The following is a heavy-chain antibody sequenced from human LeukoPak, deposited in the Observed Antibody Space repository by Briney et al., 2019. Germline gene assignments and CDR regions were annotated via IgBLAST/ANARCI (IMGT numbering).Heavy chain of an antibody. CDR3: ARERMYSGSGSSYPYYDY. J-gene: IGHJ4*02. CDR1: GFTFSSYG. Sequence: GGSLRLSCAASGFTFSSYGMHWVRQAPGRGLEWVAFIRYDGSNKYYADSVKGRFTISRDNSKNTLYLQMNSLRAEDTAVYYCARERMYSGSGSSYPYYDYWGQGTLVTVSS. V-gene: IGHV3-30*02. D-gene: IGHD3-10*01. CDR2: IRYDGSNK.